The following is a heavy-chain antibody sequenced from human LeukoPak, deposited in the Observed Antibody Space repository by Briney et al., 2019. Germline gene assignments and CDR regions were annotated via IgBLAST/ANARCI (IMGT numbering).Heavy chain of an antibody. V-gene: IGHV3-30*18. J-gene: IGHJ4*02. Sequence: GRSLRVSCAASGFTFSSYGMHWVRQAPGKGLEWVAVISYDGSNKYYADSVKGRFTISRDNSKNTLYLQMNSLRAEDTAVYCCAKVSIQTYFDYWGQGTLVTVSS. CDR2: ISYDGSNK. CDR1: GFTFSSYG. D-gene: IGHD1-1*01. CDR3: AKVSIQTYFDY.